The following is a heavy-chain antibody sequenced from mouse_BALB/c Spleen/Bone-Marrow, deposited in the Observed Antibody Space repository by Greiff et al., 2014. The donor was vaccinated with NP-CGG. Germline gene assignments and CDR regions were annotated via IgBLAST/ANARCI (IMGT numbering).Heavy chain of an antibody. V-gene: IGHV2-6-5*01. CDR2: IWGAGIT. CDR1: GFSLTDYG. J-gene: IGHJ2*01. CDR3: AKLTWDEGDY. Sequence: VQLVESGPGLVAPSQSLSITCTVSGFSLTDYGVSWIRLPPGKGLEWLGVIWGAGITYYNSALKSRLSISKDNSKSQVFLKMNSLQTDDAAMYYCAKLTWDEGDYWGQGTTLTVSS. D-gene: IGHD4-1*01.